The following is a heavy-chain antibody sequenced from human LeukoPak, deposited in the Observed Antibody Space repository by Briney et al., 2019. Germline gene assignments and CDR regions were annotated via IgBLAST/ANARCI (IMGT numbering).Heavy chain of an antibody. D-gene: IGHD5-18*01. CDR2: IWYAGSNK. J-gene: IGHJ4*02. V-gene: IGHV3-33*01. CDR1: GFTFSSYG. CDR3: ARGGRGYSYALYYFDY. Sequence: GGPLRLSCAASGFTFSSYGMHWVRQAPGKGLEWVAVIWYAGSNKYYADSVKGRFTISRDNSKNTLYLQMNSLRAEDTAVYYCARGGRGYSYALYYFDYWGQGTLVTVSS.